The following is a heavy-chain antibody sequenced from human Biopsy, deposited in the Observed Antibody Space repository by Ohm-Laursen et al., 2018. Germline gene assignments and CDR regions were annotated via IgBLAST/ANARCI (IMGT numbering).Heavy chain of an antibody. CDR2: VNPVAEAT. V-gene: IGHV1-46*01. D-gene: IGHD2-21*01. J-gene: IGHJ6*02. Sequence: SSVKVSCKASGYNFGNYYINWVRKVPGQGLEWLGVVNPVAEATMYAQKFQDRITLTRDASTNTVYMDLTSLTSEDTAVYYCARESPLRLGVCGAIRCFKEVFGMDVWGQGTTGIVSS. CDR1: GYNFGNYY. CDR3: ARESPLRLGVCGAIRCFKEVFGMDV.